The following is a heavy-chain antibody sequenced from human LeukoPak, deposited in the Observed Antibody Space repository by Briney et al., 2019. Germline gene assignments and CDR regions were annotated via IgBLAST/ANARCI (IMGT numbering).Heavy chain of an antibody. CDR1: GGSISSRSYY. V-gene: IGHV4-39*02. J-gene: IGHJ5*02. CDR2: IYYSGST. CDR3: AREAAPGLNWFDP. D-gene: IGHD6-13*01. Sequence: SETLSLTCTVSGGSISSRSYYWGWIRQPPGKGLEWIGSIYYSGSTYYNPSLKSRVTISVDTSKNQFSLKLSSVTAADTAVYSCAREAAPGLNWFDPWGQGTLVTVSS.